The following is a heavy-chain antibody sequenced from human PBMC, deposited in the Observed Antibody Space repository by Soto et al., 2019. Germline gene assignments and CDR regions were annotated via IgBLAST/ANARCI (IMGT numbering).Heavy chain of an antibody. CDR3: AKVAGVRGVIPFDY. J-gene: IGHJ4*02. D-gene: IGHD3-10*01. Sequence: EVHRLESGGGLVQTGGSLRLSCADSGFTFSIYAMSWVRQAPGKGLEWVSAISGSGGSTYYADSVKGRFTISRDNSKNTLYLQMNSLRAEDTAVYYCAKVAGVRGVIPFDYWGQGTLVTVSS. V-gene: IGHV3-23*01. CDR1: GFTFSIYA. CDR2: ISGSGGST.